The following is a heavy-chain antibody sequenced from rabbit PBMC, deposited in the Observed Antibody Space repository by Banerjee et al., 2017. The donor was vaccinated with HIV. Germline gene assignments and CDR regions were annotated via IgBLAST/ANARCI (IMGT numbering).Heavy chain of an antibody. J-gene: IGHJ3*01. CDR1: GFFFSDNYW. CDR2: IYVGSSGST. Sequence: EESGGDLVKPEGSLTLTCTASGFFFSDNYWICWVRQAPGKGLEWIACIYVGSSGSTYYASWAKGRFTISKTSSTTVTLQMTSLTAADTATYFCARERRTTMTMALDLWGQGTLVTVS. CDR3: ARERRTTMTMALDL. D-gene: IGHD2-1*01. V-gene: IGHV1S45*01.